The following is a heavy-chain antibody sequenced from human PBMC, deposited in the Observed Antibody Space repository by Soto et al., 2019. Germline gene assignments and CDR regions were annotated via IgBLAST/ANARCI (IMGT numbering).Heavy chain of an antibody. V-gene: IGHV5-51*01. J-gene: IGHJ4*02. CDR1: GYSFTSYW. Sequence: CKGSGYSFTSYWIGWVRQMPGKGLVWMGIIYPGDSDTRYSPSFQGQVTISADKSISTAYLQWSSLKASDTAMYYCARAPPLYSSGWYFDYWGQGTLVTVSS. D-gene: IGHD6-19*01. CDR2: IYPGDSDT. CDR3: ARAPPLYSSGWYFDY.